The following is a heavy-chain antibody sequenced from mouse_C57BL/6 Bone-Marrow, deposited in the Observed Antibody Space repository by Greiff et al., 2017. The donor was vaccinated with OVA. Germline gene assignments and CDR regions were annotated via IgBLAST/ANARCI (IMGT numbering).Heavy chain of an antibody. CDR1: GFSLTSYG. CDR3: ARTRQGAWFAY. Sequence: VKLMESGPGLVQPSQSLSITCTVSGFSLTSYGVHWVRQSPGKGLEWLGVIWSGGSTDDNAAFISRLSISKDNSKSQVFFKMNSLQADDTAIYYCARTRQGAWFAYWGQGTLVTVSA. J-gene: IGHJ3*01. V-gene: IGHV2-2*01. CDR2: IWSGGST. D-gene: IGHD2-12*01.